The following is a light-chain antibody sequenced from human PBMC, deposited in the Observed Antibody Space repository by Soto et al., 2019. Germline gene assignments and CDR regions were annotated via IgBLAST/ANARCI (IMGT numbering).Light chain of an antibody. CDR3: QEDNTYPWT. J-gene: IGKJ1*01. CDR2: KAS. CDR1: QSIRGW. Sequence: DIQMIQSPSTLSAPVGDRVTITCQASQSIRGWLAWYQQKPGKAPKLLIYKASSLQSGVPSRFSGSGPETDFTLAISSLQPDDFAKYFCQEDNTYPWTVGQMTKVEIK. V-gene: IGKV1-5*03.